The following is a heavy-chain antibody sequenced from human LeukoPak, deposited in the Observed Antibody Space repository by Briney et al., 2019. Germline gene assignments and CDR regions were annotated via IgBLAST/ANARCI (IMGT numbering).Heavy chain of an antibody. Sequence: GGSLRLSCAASGVTFSSYAMSWVRQVPGKGLERVSVISGSGDNTYYADSVKGRFTISRDSSKNMLYLQMNSLRAEDTAVYYCAKWKYSNSGIDDYWGQGTLVTVSS. D-gene: IGHD6-6*01. CDR2: ISGSGDNT. J-gene: IGHJ4*02. V-gene: IGHV3-23*01. CDR1: GVTFSSYA. CDR3: AKWKYSNSGIDDY.